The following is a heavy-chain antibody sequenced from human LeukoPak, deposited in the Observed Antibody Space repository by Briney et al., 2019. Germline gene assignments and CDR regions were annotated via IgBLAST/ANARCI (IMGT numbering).Heavy chain of an antibody. CDR3: ARARLSHAVTTHY. CDR1: GFSISSVYY. J-gene: IGHJ4*02. D-gene: IGHD6-19*01. V-gene: IGHV4-38-2*01. Sequence: PSETLSLTCAVSGFSISSVYYWGWIRQSPGKGLEWIGSIFPTGKAYYNPSLESRATISVDTSKNQFSLNLKSVTAADTAVYYCARARLSHAVTTHYWGQGTLVTVSS. CDR2: IFPTGKA.